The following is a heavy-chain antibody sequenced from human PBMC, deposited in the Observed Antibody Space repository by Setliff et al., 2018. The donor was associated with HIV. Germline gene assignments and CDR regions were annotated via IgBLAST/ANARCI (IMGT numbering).Heavy chain of an antibody. Sequence: SVKVSCKASGATSSTHAINWVRQAPGQGLEWMGQIISILDITTYAQSLQGRVTITADESTSTFYMELSSLRSADTAVYYCAGPRGDEAFDIWGQGTKVTVSS. V-gene: IGHV1-69*10. J-gene: IGHJ3*02. D-gene: IGHD3-10*01. CDR2: IISILDIT. CDR1: GATSSTHA. CDR3: AGPRGDEAFDI.